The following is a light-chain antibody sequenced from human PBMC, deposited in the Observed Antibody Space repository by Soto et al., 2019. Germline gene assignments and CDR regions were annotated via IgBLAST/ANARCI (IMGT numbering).Light chain of an antibody. CDR1: SSNIGSNT. J-gene: IGLJ3*02. V-gene: IGLV1-44*01. Sequence: QSVLTQPPSASGTPGQRVTISCSGSSSNIGSNTVNWYQQLPGTAPKLLIYSNNQRPSGVPDRFSGSKSGTSASPAIRGLQSEDEADYYCAAWDDSLNGWVFGGGTKLTVL. CDR3: AAWDDSLNGWV. CDR2: SNN.